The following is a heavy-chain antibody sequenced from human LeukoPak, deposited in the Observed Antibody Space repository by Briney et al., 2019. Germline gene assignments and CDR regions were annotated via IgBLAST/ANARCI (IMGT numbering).Heavy chain of an antibody. CDR2: ISSSGST. Sequence: SETLSLTCTVSGDSISSDDYYWSWIRQPAGKGLEWIGRISSSGSTNYNPSLKSRVTISVDTSKNQFSLKLSSVTAADTAVYYCARRSYYYGSSWGQGTLVTVSS. CDR1: GDSISSDDYY. CDR3: ARRSYYYGSS. V-gene: IGHV4-61*02. D-gene: IGHD3-10*01. J-gene: IGHJ5*02.